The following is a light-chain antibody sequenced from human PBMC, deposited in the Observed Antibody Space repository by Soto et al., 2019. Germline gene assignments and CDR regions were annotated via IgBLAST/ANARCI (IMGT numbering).Light chain of an antibody. V-gene: IGKV3-11*01. CDR1: PNINY. CDR3: QCRRT. J-gene: IGKJ5*01. Sequence: EIVLTQSPATLSLSPGEGVTLSCRASPNINYLAWYQHKPGQPPRLLIHDVSISATGTPARFSGSGSGTDFTLTISSLEPEDFAVSYCQCRRTFGQGTRLEIK. CDR2: DVS.